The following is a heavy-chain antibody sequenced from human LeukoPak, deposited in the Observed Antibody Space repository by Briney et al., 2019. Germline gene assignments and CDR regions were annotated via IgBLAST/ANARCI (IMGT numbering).Heavy chain of an antibody. CDR3: ARQPANTAAFDI. CDR2: VRDNGES. J-gene: IGHJ3*02. D-gene: IGHD5-18*01. V-gene: IGHV4-59*08. CDR1: GGSINPYY. Sequence: SETLSLTCTVSGGSINPYYWSWIRQPPGKGLEWIAYVRDNGESNYNPSLKSRLTISVDTPNNQISLRLSFVTAADTAMYYCARQPANTAAFDIWGLGIMVTVSS.